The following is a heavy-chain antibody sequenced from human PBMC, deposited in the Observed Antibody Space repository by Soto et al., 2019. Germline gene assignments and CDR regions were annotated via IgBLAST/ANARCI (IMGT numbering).Heavy chain of an antibody. CDR1: GYTFTSYD. J-gene: IGHJ6*02. CDR3: ARDRYYYDSSGYPHYYYYYGMDV. D-gene: IGHD3-22*01. CDR2: MNPNSGNT. Sequence: ASVKVSCKASGYTFTSYDINWVRQATGQGFEYLGWMNPNSGNTGYVKKFQGRVTMTRDTSMSTAYMELSSLRSEDTAVYYCARDRYYYDSSGYPHYYYYYGMDVWGQGTTVTVSS. V-gene: IGHV1-8*01.